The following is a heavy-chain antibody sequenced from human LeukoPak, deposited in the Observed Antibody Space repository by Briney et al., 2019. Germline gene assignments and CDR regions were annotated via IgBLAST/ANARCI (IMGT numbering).Heavy chain of an antibody. CDR1: GGSFSGYY. CDR3: ARGDYSSSWYSWFDP. CDR2: INNSGST. V-gene: IGHV4-34*01. Sequence: SETLSLTCAVYGGSFSGYYWSWIRQPPGKGLEWIGEINNSGSTNYNPSLKSRVTISVDTSKNQFSLKLSSVTAADTAVYYCARGDYSSSWYSWFDPWGQGTLVTVSS. D-gene: IGHD6-13*01. J-gene: IGHJ5*02.